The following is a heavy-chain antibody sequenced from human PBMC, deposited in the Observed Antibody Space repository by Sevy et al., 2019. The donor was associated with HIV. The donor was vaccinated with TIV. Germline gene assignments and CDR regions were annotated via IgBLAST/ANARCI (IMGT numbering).Heavy chain of an antibody. J-gene: IGHJ4*02. CDR3: ARDRAYSALDY. V-gene: IGHV3-7*03. CDR2: INEDGSRL. CDR1: GFTFSDSW. D-gene: IGHD5-18*01. Sequence: GGSLRLSCVASGFTFSDSWMTWVRQAPGKGLERIAFINEDGSRLGYVDSVRGRFTISRENTKNSLYLQMNSLRAEDTAVYFCARDRAYSALDYWGQGTQVTVSS.